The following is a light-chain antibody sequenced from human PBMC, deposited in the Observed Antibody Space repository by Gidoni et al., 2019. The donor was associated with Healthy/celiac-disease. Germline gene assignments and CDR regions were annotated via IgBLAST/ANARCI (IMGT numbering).Light chain of an antibody. Sequence: EILMTQSPATLSLSPGERATLSCRASQSVSSNSAWDQQKPGQAPRLLIYGSSTRATGIPARFSGSGSGTEFTLTISSLQSEDFAVYYCQQYNNWPPWTFGQGTKVEIK. CDR2: GSS. CDR1: QSVSSN. CDR3: QQYNNWPPWT. J-gene: IGKJ1*01. V-gene: IGKV3-15*01.